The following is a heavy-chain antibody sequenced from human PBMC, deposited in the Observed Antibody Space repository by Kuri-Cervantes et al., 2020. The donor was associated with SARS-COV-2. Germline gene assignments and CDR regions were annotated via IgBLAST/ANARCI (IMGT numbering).Heavy chain of an antibody. CDR3: ARYLYGSGSYYNSYYFDY. CDR2: INHSGST. Sequence: GSLRLSCAVSGYSISSGYYWSWIRQPPGKGLEWIGEINHSGSTNYNPSLKSRVTISVDTSKNQFSLKLSSVTAADTAVYYCARYLYGSGSYYNSYYFDYWGQGTLVTVSS. CDR1: GYSISSGYY. D-gene: IGHD3-10*01. V-gene: IGHV4-34*01. J-gene: IGHJ4*02.